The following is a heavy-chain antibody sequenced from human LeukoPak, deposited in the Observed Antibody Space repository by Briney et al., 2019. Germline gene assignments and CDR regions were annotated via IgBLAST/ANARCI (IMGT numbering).Heavy chain of an antibody. Sequence: GGSLRLSCAASGFTLSSYAMSWVRQAPGKGLEWVSAISDTANTYHADSVKGRFTISRDSSKNTLFLQMNSLKSEDTAVYYCVRWVQGSPGLWGQGTLVTVSS. D-gene: IGHD5-24*01. CDR3: VRWVQGSPGL. CDR1: GFTLSSYA. V-gene: IGHV3-23*01. J-gene: IGHJ4*02. CDR2: ISDTANT.